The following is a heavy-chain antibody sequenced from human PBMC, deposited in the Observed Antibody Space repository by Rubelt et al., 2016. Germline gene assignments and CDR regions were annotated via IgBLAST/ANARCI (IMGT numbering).Heavy chain of an antibody. CDR3: KIAGGLGTALSDEIEY. V-gene: IGHV4-4*07. CDR2: IYTSGST. D-gene: IGHD5-18*01. J-gene: IGHJ4*02. CDR1: GGSISSYY. Sequence: QVQLQESGPGLVKPSETLSLTCTVSGGSISSYYWSWIRQPAGKGLEWIGRIYTSGSTNYNPSLKSLVTMSVDTSKNQCSVKLSSVTAADTALYYCKIAGGLGTALSDEIEYWGQGTLVTVSS.